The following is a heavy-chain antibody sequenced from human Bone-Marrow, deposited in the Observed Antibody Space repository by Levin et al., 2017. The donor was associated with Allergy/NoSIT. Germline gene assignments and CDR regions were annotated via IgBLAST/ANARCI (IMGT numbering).Heavy chain of an antibody. D-gene: IGHD3-3*01. Sequence: ASVKVSCKASGYTFTGYYMHWVRQAPGQGLEWMGWINPKSGGTNYAQKFQGRVTMTRDTAISTAYMELSRLRSDDTAVYYCARDLGGVVTDWFDPWGQGTLVTVSS. J-gene: IGHJ5*02. CDR3: ARDLGGVVTDWFDP. CDR1: GYTFTGYY. V-gene: IGHV1-2*02. CDR2: INPKSGGT.